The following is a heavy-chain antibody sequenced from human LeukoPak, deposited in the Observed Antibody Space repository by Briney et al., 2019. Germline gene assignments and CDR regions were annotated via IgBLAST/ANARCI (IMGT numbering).Heavy chain of an antibody. V-gene: IGHV3-7*03. CDR1: GFTFSKAW. CDR3: AKDSIERNGVYDAFDV. J-gene: IGHJ3*01. D-gene: IGHD2-8*01. CDR2: IKQDGSEK. Sequence: GGSLRLSCAASGFTFSKAWMSWVRQATGKGLEWVANIKQDGSEKYYVDSVKGRFTISRDNAKNSLYLQMNSLRAEDTAIFYCAKDSIERNGVYDAFDVWGQGTKVTVAS.